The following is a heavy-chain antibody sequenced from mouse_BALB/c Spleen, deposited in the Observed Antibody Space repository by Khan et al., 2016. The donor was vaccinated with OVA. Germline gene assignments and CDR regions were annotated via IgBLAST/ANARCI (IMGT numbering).Heavy chain of an antibody. D-gene: IGHD1-1*01. Sequence: EVELVESGGDLVKPEGSLKLSCAASGFTFSTYGMSWVRQTPDKRLEWVATISSGGSYNYYPDSVQGRFTIFRDNAKNTLYLQMSSLKLEDKAMFYCARLSYYYDSEGFAYWGQGTLVTVSA. CDR1: GFTFSTYG. CDR2: ISSGGSYN. CDR3: ARLSYYYDSEGFAY. J-gene: IGHJ3*01. V-gene: IGHV5-6*01.